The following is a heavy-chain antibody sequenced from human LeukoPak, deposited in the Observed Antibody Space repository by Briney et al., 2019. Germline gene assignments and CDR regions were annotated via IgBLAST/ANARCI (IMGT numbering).Heavy chain of an antibody. Sequence: GASVKVSCKASGYTFTGYYVHWVRQAPGQGLEWMGWINPNSGGTNYAQKFQGRVTMTRDTSISTAYMELSSLRSEDTAVYYCARAYNWNFGYYYYMDVWGKGTTVTVSS. CDR3: ARAYNWNFGYYYYMDV. V-gene: IGHV1-2*02. CDR2: INPNSGGT. CDR1: GYTFTGYY. J-gene: IGHJ6*03. D-gene: IGHD1-7*01.